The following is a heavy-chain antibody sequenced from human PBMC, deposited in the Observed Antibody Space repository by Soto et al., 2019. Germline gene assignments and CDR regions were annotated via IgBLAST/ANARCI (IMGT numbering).Heavy chain of an antibody. CDR3: ARGGGGLIVVVIPLDY. J-gene: IGHJ4*02. V-gene: IGHV3-23*01. CDR2: ISGSGGST. Sequence: EVQLLESGGGLVQPGGSLRLSCAASGFTFSSYAMSWVRQAPGKGLEWVSAISGSGGSTYYADSVKGRFTISRDNSKNTLYLQMNSPRAEDTAVYYCARGGGGLIVVVIPLDYWGQGTLVTVSS. CDR1: GFTFSSYA. D-gene: IGHD3-22*01.